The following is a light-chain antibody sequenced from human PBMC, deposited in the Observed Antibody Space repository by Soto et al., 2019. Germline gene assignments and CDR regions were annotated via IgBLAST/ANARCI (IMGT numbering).Light chain of an antibody. Sequence: EIVLTQSPGTLSLSPGERATLSCRASQTVSSAYLAWYQQKPGQAPRLLIFGTSNRATGIPDRFSGSGSGTDFTLTIRRLEPEDFAVYYCQEYGSSVRTFGQGTRLEIK. CDR3: QEYGSSVRT. V-gene: IGKV3-20*01. CDR1: QTVSSAY. CDR2: GTS. J-gene: IGKJ5*01.